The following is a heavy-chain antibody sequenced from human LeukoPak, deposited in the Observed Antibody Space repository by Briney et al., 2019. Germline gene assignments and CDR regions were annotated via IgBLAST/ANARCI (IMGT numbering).Heavy chain of an antibody. CDR1: GFTSSDYY. CDR3: AREVVIVPDYFYYGSDV. Sequence: GGSLRLSCAASGFTSSDYYMTWIRQAPGKGLEWISFISSSGDSLYYADSVRGRFTISRDNAKNSLYLQMNSLRAEDTAVYYCAREVVIVPDYFYYGSDVWGQGTTVTVSS. D-gene: IGHD2/OR15-2a*01. J-gene: IGHJ6*02. V-gene: IGHV3-11*01. CDR2: ISSSGDSL.